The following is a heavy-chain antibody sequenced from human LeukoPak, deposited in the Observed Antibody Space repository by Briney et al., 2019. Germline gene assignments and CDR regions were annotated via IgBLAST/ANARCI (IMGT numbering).Heavy chain of an antibody. J-gene: IGHJ4*02. V-gene: IGHV1-69*04. CDR1: GGTFSSYA. CDR2: IMPSLGIA. D-gene: IGHD2-15*01. CDR3: ARDWPYCSGGSCYSYDY. Sequence: ASVKVSCKASGGTFSSYAISWVRQAPGQGLEWMGRIMPSLGIANYAQKFQGRVTITADKSTSTAYMELSSLRSEDTAVYYCARDWPYCSGGSCYSYDYWGQGTLVTVSS.